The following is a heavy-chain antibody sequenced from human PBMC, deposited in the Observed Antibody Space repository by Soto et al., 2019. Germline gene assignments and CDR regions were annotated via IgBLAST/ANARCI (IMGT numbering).Heavy chain of an antibody. J-gene: IGHJ5*02. D-gene: IGHD6-13*01. CDR1: GGSISSYY. Sequence: SETLSLTCTVSGGSISSYYWSWIRQPPGKGLEWIGYIYYSGSANYNPSLKSRVTISVDTSKNQFSLKLSSVTAADTAVYYCARDPGVYSSSWYWFDPWGQGTLVTVSS. V-gene: IGHV4-59*01. CDR2: IYYSGSA. CDR3: ARDPGVYSSSWYWFDP.